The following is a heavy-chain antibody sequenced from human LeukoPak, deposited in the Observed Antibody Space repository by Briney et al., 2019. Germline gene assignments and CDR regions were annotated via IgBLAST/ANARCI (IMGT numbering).Heavy chain of an antibody. J-gene: IGHJ3*02. CDR2: INPSGGST. CDR3: ARTLLGYCSGGSCYQHAFDI. Sequence: ASVKVSCKASGYTFTSYYMHWVRQAPGQGLEWMGIINPSGGSTSYAQKFQGRVTMTRDTSTSTVYMELSSLRSEDTAVYYCARTLLGYCSGGSCYQHAFDIWGQGTMVTVSS. D-gene: IGHD2-15*01. CDR1: GYTFTSYY. V-gene: IGHV1-46*01.